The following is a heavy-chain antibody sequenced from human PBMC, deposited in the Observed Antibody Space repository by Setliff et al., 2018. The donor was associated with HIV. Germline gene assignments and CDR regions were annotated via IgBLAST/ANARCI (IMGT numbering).Heavy chain of an antibody. V-gene: IGHV1-69*05. J-gene: IGHJ4*02. Sequence: RASVKVSCKASGDTFSSYVISWVRQAPGQGLEWMGGIIPIFGTPNYAQRFQGRVTITTDESTSTAYMDLSSLRSEDTAVYYCARGDYYGSGNYPPPYYFDYWGQGTPVTVSS. CDR2: IIPIFGTP. CDR1: GDTFSSYV. D-gene: IGHD3-10*01. CDR3: ARGDYYGSGNYPPPYYFDY.